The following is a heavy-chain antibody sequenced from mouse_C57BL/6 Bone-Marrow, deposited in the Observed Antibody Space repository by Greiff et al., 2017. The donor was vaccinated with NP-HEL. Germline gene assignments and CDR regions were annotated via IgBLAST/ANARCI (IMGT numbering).Heavy chain of an antibody. D-gene: IGHD1-1*01. CDR2: IDPSDSYT. V-gene: IGHV1-59*01. J-gene: IGHJ4*01. CDR3: AFDGSSYGG. Sequence: QVQLQQSGAELVRPGTSVKLSCKASGYTFTSYWMHWVKQRPGQGLEWIGVIDPSDSYTNYNQKFKGKATLTVDTSSSTAYMQLSSLTSEDSAVYYCAFDGSSYGGWGQGTSVTVSS. CDR1: GYTFTSYW.